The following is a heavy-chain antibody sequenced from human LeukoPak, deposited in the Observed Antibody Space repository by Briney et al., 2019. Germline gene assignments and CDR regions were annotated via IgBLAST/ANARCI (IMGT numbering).Heavy chain of an antibody. CDR3: AREYQLHPPRYYYYYMDV. J-gene: IGHJ6*03. CDR2: VNWNGGST. Sequence: GGSLRLSCAASGFTFDDYGMSWVRQVPGKGLEWVSGVNWNGGSTGYADSVKGRFTISRDNTKNSLYLKMNSLRAEDTALYYCAREYQLHPPRYYYYYMDVWGKGTTVTVSS. V-gene: IGHV3-20*04. CDR1: GFTFDDYG. D-gene: IGHD2-2*01.